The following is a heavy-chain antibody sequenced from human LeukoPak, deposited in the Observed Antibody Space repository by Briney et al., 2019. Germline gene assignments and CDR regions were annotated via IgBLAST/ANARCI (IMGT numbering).Heavy chain of an antibody. CDR2: IYYSGNT. CDR3: ARLDPRYSNGPTIDY. CDR1: GVSISGYA. J-gene: IGHJ4*02. Sequence: SETLSLTCTVSGVSISGYAWTWIRQPPGRGLEWMGKIYYSGNTKYNPSLKSRVTISLDMSKNQFSLKLSSVTVADMAVYYCARLDPRYSNGPTIDYWGQGTLVTVSS. V-gene: IGHV4-59*08. D-gene: IGHD4-11*01.